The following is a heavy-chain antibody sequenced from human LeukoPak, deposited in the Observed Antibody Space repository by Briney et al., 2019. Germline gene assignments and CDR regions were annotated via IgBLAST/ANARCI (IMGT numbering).Heavy chain of an antibody. V-gene: IGHV3-48*01. CDR2: ISSSRSII. Sequence: GGSLRLSCAASGFTFTKAWMSWVRRAPGKGLEWVSYISSSRSIIYYADSVKGRFTISRDNAKNSLYLQMNSLRAEDTAVYYCARDGTTVTTSGALDAFDLWGQGTMVTVSS. CDR1: GFTFTKAW. D-gene: IGHD4-17*01. CDR3: ARDGTTVTTSGALDAFDL. J-gene: IGHJ3*01.